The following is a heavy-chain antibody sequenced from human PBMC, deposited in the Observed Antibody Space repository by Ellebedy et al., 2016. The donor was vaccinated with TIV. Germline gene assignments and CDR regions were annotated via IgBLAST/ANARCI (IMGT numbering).Heavy chain of an antibody. CDR2: ISGSGGST. CDR1: GFTFSSYA. D-gene: IGHD3-22*01. Sequence: GESLKISXAASGFTFSSYAMSWVRQAPGKGLEWVSAISGSGGSTYYADSVKGRFTISRDNSKNTLYLQMNSLRAEDTAVYYCAKATVDSSGYYPTGYWGQGTLVTVSS. J-gene: IGHJ4*02. V-gene: IGHV3-23*01. CDR3: AKATVDSSGYYPTGY.